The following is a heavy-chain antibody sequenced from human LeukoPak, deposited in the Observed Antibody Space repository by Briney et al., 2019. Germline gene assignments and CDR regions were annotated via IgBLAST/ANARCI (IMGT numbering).Heavy chain of an antibody. V-gene: IGHV3-21*01. J-gene: IGHJ6*03. D-gene: IGHD3-10*01. Sequence: GGSLRLSCAASGFTFNTYSMDWVRQAPGKGLEWVSSISSTGSYIYYADSVKGRFTISRDNAKNSLYLQMNSLRAEDTAVYYCARDSATMVRGSPMDVWGKGTTVTVSS. CDR2: ISSTGSYI. CDR3: ARDSATMVRGSPMDV. CDR1: GFTFNTYS.